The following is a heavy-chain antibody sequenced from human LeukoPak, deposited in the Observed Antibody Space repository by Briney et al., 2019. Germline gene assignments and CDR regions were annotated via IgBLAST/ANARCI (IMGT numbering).Heavy chain of an antibody. Sequence: VKVSCQASGGTFRSYAISWVRQAPGQGLEWMGRIIPIFGTANYAQKFQGRVTITTDESTSTAYMELSSLRSEDTAVYYRARDGYNSRSLDYWGQGTLVTVSS. CDR1: GGTFRSYA. J-gene: IGHJ4*02. CDR3: ARDGYNSRSLDY. CDR2: IIPIFGTA. V-gene: IGHV1-69*13. D-gene: IGHD5-24*01.